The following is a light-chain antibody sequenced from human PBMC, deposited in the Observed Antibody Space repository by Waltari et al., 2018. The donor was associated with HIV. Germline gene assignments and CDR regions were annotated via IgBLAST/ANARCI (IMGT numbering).Light chain of an antibody. Sequence: SYELTQPNSVSVSPGQTARITCSGDALPKQYAYWYQQKPGQAPVLVIYKDSERPSGIPERFSGSRSGTTVTLTIRGVEAEDEADYYCQSADSSGTWVFGGGTKLTVL. CDR2: KDS. V-gene: IGLV3-25*03. CDR3: QSADSSGTWV. J-gene: IGLJ3*02. CDR1: ALPKQY.